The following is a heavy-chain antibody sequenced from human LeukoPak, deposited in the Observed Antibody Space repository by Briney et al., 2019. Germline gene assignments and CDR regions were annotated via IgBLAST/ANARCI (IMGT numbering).Heavy chain of an antibody. CDR2: IYYSGST. CDR1: GGSISSGDYY. Sequence: PSETLSLTCTVSGGSISSGDYYWSWLREPPGKGLEGIGYIYYSGSTYYNPSLKSRVTISVDTSNNQFSLKLSSVTAADTAVYYCARDREGASFGFDYWGQGTLVTVSS. V-gene: IGHV4-30-4*08. CDR3: ARDREGASFGFDY. J-gene: IGHJ4*02. D-gene: IGHD1-26*01.